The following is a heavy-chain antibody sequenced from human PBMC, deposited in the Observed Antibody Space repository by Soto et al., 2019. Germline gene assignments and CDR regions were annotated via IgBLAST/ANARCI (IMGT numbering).Heavy chain of an antibody. CDR3: ARDLAVGLVDY. Sequence: QVQLVQSGAEVKKPGASVKISCKASGYTFTSYGISWVRQAPGQGLEWMGWISAYNGNTKYTQKLQGRVTMTTDTSTSTGYMELRSLRSDDTAVYYCARDLAVGLVDYWGQGTLVTVSS. V-gene: IGHV1-18*01. J-gene: IGHJ4*02. CDR1: GYTFTSYG. D-gene: IGHD6-19*01. CDR2: ISAYNGNT.